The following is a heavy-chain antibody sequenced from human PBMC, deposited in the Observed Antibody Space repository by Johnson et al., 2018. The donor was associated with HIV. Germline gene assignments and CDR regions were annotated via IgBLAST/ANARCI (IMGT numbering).Heavy chain of an antibody. D-gene: IGHD6-19*01. V-gene: IGHV3-25*03. CDR1: QFTFSFYY. J-gene: IGHJ3*02. Sequence: VQLVESGGGLAKPAWSPRLSCAASQFTFSFYYMNCVRQAPGNGLELVGQVNPNGGTTYLIDSGKDRFNISRDNAKNTLYLQMDSLRAEDTAVYYCARKQWLTKISSDAFDIWGQGTMVTVSS. CDR2: VNPNGGTT. CDR3: ARKQWLTKISSDAFDI.